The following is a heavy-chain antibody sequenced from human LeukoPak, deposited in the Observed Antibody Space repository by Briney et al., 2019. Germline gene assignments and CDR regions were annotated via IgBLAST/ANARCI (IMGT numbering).Heavy chain of an antibody. D-gene: IGHD6-13*01. CDR2: INHSGST. CDR3: ARLYSSSWSSYNWFDP. V-gene: IGHV4-34*01. Sequence: SETLSLTCAVYGGSLSGYYWSWIRQPPGKGLEWVGEINHSGSTNYNPSLKSRVTISVDTSKNQFSLKLSSVTAADTAVYYCARLYSSSWSSYNWFDPWGQGTLVTVSS. CDR1: GGSLSGYY. J-gene: IGHJ5*02.